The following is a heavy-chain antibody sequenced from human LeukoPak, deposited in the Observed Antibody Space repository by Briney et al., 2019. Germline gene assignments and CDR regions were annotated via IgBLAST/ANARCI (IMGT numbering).Heavy chain of an antibody. CDR2: ISSSSSYI. Sequence: GGSLRLSCAASGFTVSSNYMSWVRQAPGKGLEWVSSISSSSSYIYYADSVKGRFTISRDNAKNSLYLQMNSLRAEDTAVYYCARGMRGDWFDPWGQGTLVTVSS. D-gene: IGHD3-16*01. CDR3: ARGMRGDWFDP. J-gene: IGHJ5*02. CDR1: GFTVSSNY. V-gene: IGHV3-21*01.